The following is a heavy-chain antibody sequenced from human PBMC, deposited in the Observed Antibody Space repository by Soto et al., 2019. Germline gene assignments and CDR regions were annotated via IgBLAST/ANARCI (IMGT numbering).Heavy chain of an antibody. J-gene: IGHJ4*02. Sequence: QLQLQESGSGLVKPSQTLSLTCAVSGGSISSGGYSWRWIRQPPGKGLEWIGYIHHSGSTYYKASLKSRVTISVDRSKNQFSLKLTSVTAADTAVYYCARGDFDFWNGFYTGRGGCFDNWGQGTLVTVSS. CDR1: GGSISSGGYS. V-gene: IGHV4-30-2*01. CDR3: ARGDFDFWNGFYTGRGGCFDN. CDR2: IHHSGST. D-gene: IGHD3-3*01.